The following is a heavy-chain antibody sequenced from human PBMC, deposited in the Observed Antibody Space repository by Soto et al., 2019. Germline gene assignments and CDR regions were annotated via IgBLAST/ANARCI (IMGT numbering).Heavy chain of an antibody. Sequence: SETLSHTCTVSGGSHSSGGYYWSWIRQHPGKGLEWIGYIYYSGSTYYNPSLKSRVTISVDTSKNQFSLKLSSVTAADTAVYYCARESVGYCSGGSCRAYYFDYWGQGTLVTVSS. J-gene: IGHJ4*02. CDR3: ARESVGYCSGGSCRAYYFDY. D-gene: IGHD2-15*01. CDR1: GGSHSSGGYY. CDR2: IYYSGST. V-gene: IGHV4-31*03.